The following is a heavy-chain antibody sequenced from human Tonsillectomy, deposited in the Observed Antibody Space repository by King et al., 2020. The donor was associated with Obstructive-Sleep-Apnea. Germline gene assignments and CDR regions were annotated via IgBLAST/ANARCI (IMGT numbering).Heavy chain of an antibody. CDR1: GFTFSSYA. CDR2: ISYDGSNK. V-gene: IGHV3-30-3*01. CDR3: ARPPRIAAASYYYFDY. D-gene: IGHD6-13*01. Sequence: VQLVESGGGVVQPGRSLRLSCAASGFTFSSYAMHWVRQAPGKGLEWVAAISYDGSNKYYADSGKGRFNIYRDNSKNTLYLQMNSLRAEDKAVYYCARPPRIAAASYYYFDYWGQGTLVTVSS. J-gene: IGHJ4*02.